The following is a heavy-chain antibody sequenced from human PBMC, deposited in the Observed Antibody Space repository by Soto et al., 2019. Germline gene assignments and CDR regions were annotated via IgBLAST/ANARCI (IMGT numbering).Heavy chain of an antibody. J-gene: IGHJ5*02. CDR3: ARGPAMITFGGVPPP. V-gene: IGHV4-61*08. Sequence: PSETLSLTCTVSGGSVNSGGYYWSWIRQPPGKGLEWIGYIYYSGSTNYNPSLQSRVTISVDTSKNQFSLKLSSVTAADTAVYYCARGPAMITFGGVPPPWGQGTLVTVSS. CDR2: IYYSGST. D-gene: IGHD3-16*01. CDR1: GGSVNSGGYY.